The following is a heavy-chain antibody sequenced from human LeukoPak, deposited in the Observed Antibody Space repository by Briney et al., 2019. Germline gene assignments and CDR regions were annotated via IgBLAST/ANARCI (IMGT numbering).Heavy chain of an antibody. CDR3: ARADYYDSSGYIDY. Sequence: PGGSLRLSCAASGFTFSSYGMSWVRQAPGKGLEWVSAISGSGGSTYYADSVKGRFTISRDNSKNTLYLQMNSLRAEDTAVYYCARADYYDSSGYIDYWGQGTLVTVSS. J-gene: IGHJ4*02. CDR2: ISGSGGST. D-gene: IGHD3-22*01. CDR1: GFTFSSYG. V-gene: IGHV3-23*01.